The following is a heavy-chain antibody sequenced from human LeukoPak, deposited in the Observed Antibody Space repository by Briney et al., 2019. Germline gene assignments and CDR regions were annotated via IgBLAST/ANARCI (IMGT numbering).Heavy chain of an antibody. V-gene: IGHV3-73*01. CDR3: AKHAGYSSSWVDC. Sequence: GGSLRLSCAASGFTFSGSAMHWVRQASGKGLEWVGRIRSKANSYATAYAASVKGRFTIARDNSKNTLYLQVNSLRAEDTGVYYCAKHAGYSSSWVDCWGQGTLVTVTS. D-gene: IGHD6-13*01. J-gene: IGHJ4*02. CDR1: GFTFSGSA. CDR2: IRSKANSYAT.